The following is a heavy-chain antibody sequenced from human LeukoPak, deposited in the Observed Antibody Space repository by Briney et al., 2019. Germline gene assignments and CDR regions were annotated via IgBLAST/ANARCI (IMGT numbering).Heavy chain of an antibody. CDR1: GFTLSNFA. Sequence: GGSLRLSCAASGFTLSNFAMHWVRHATGKGLEWVSAIGTAGDTFYPGSVKGRFTISRENAKNSLYLQMNNLRAEDTAVYYCARQMTPHGNFDYWGQGTLVTVSS. CDR3: ARQMTPHGNFDY. J-gene: IGHJ4*02. V-gene: IGHV3-13*01. CDR2: IGTAGDT. D-gene: IGHD1-26*01.